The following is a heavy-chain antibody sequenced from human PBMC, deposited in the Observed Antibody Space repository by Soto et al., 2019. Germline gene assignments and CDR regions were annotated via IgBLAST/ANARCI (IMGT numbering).Heavy chain of an antibody. CDR3: AREPRYCRGGSCSITGDAYDI. D-gene: IGHD2-15*01. J-gene: IGHJ3*02. Sequence: EVQLVESGGGLVQPGGSLRLSCIASGFIVSNTYVNWVRQAPGKGLEWVSVISNRGDTHYADSVRGRFSLSRDISDNTLHLQMNHLRVEDTAVYYCAREPRYCRGGSCSITGDAYDIWGQGTMVTVSS. V-gene: IGHV3-66*01. CDR2: ISNRGDT. CDR1: GFIVSNTY.